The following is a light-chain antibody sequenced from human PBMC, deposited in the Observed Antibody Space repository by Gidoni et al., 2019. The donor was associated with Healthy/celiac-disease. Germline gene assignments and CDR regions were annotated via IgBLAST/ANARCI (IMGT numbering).Light chain of an antibody. Sequence: QSALTQPPPASRSPGQSVTLSCTGTSSYVGGYNYFSWYQQHPGKAPKLSIYEVSKRPSAVPDRFSGSKSGNTASLTVSGLQAEDEADYYCSSYAGSNNFGVVFGGGTKLTV. J-gene: IGLJ2*01. CDR2: EVS. CDR1: SSYVGGYNY. CDR3: SSYAGSNNFGVV. V-gene: IGLV2-8*02.